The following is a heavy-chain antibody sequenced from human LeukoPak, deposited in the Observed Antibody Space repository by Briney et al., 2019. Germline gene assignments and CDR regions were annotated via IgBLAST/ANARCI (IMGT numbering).Heavy chain of an antibody. V-gene: IGHV1-18*01. Sequence: ASVKVSCKASGYTFSSSAISWVEQAPGQGLEWMGVINSYNGNTNYAQNLQGRVTMATDTATSTAYMELRSLTSDDTAVYFCARSSGGWFDPWGQGTLVTVSS. CDR2: INSYNGNT. D-gene: IGHD6-25*01. J-gene: IGHJ5*02. CDR3: ARSSGGWFDP. CDR1: GYTFSSSA.